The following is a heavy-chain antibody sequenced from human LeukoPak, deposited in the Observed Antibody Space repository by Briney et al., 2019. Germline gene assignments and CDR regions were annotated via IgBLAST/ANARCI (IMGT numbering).Heavy chain of an antibody. CDR2: ISWNSGSI. CDR3: ARDHGDCSGGSCDVVFDY. V-gene: IGHV3-9*01. J-gene: IGHJ4*02. CDR1: GFTFDDYA. D-gene: IGHD2-15*01. Sequence: GGSLRLSCAASGFTFDDYAMHWVRQAPGKGLEWVSGISWNSGSIGYADSVKGRFTISRDNSKNTLYLQMNSLRAEDTAVYYCARDHGDCSGGSCDVVFDYWGQGTLVTVSS.